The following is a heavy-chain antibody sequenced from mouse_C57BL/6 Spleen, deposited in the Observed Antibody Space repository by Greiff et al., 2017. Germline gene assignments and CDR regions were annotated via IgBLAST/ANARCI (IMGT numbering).Heavy chain of an antibody. V-gene: IGHV1-26*01. Sequence: VQLQQSGPVLVKPGASVKISCKASGYTFTDYYMNWVKQSHGKSLEWIGDINPNNGGTSYNQKFKGKATLTVDKSSSTAYMELRSLTSEDSAVYYCARRYDYDGAWFAYWGQGTLVTVSA. CDR2: INPNNGGT. D-gene: IGHD2-4*01. J-gene: IGHJ3*01. CDR3: ARRYDYDGAWFAY. CDR1: GYTFTDYY.